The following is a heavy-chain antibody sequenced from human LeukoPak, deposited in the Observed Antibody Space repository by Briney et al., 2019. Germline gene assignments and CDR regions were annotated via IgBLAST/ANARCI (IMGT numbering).Heavy chain of an antibody. J-gene: IGHJ4*02. CDR2: ISGSGGST. Sequence: GGSLRRSCAASGFTFNTYTMNWVRQAPGKGLEWVSAISGSGGSTYYADSVKGRFTISRDNSKNTLYLQMNSLRAEDTAVYYCAKDWSVRYDFWSGYLKNDYWGQGTLVTVSS. CDR1: GFTFNTYT. CDR3: AKDWSVRYDFWSGYLKNDY. D-gene: IGHD3-3*01. V-gene: IGHV3-23*01.